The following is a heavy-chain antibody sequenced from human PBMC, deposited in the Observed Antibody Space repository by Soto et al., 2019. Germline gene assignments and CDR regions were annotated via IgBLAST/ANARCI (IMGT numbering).Heavy chain of an antibody. CDR3: ARSIAAAGTFYYYYGMDV. J-gene: IGHJ6*02. D-gene: IGHD6-13*01. Sequence: SETLSLTCTVSGGSISSSSYYWGWIRQPPGKGLERIGSIYYSGSTYYNPSLKSRVTISVDTSKNQFSLKLSSVTAADTAVYYCARSIAAAGTFYYYYGMDVWGQGTTVTVSS. V-gene: IGHV4-39*01. CDR1: GGSISSSSYY. CDR2: IYYSGST.